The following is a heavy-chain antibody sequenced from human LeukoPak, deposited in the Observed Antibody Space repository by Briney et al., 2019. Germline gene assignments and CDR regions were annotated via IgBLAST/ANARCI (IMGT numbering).Heavy chain of an antibody. CDR1: GFTFSSYV. V-gene: IGHV3-74*01. Sequence: GESPRLSCAASGFTFSSYVMHWVRQAPGKGLVWVARLSSDESFTSYADSVKGRFTISRDNAKNTLYLQMNSLRAEDTAVYYCARDLNWLLFDYWGQGTLVTVSS. CDR2: LSSDESFT. D-gene: IGHD3-9*01. CDR3: ARDLNWLLFDY. J-gene: IGHJ4*02.